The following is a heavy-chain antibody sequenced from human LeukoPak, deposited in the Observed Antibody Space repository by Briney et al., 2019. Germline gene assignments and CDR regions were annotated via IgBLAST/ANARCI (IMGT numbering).Heavy chain of an antibody. CDR3: SRGTFPYSSDN. D-gene: IGHD2/OR15-2a*01. V-gene: IGHV3-7*04. J-gene: IGHJ4*02. CDR2: IKQDGSEK. CDR1: GFTFSSYW. Sequence: GGSLRLSCAASGFTFSSYWMSWVRQAPGKGLEWVANIKQDGSEKYYVDSVKGRFTISRDNAKNILYLQMNSLSAEDTAVYYCSRGTFPYSSDNWGQGALVTVSS.